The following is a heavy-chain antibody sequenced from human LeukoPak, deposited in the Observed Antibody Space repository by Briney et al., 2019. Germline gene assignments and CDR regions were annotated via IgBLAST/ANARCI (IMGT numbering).Heavy chain of an antibody. V-gene: IGHV1-2*02. D-gene: IGHD2-2*01. CDR2: IDPKSGAT. J-gene: IGHJ4*02. CDR3: ARGLRVSPAFDY. CDR1: GYTFTGYY. Sequence: ASVKVSCKASGYTFTGYYMHWVRQAPGQGLEWMAWIDPKSGATNYAQRFQGRVTMTRDTSIITAYMELSRLRSDDTAVYYCARGLRVSPAFDYWGQGTLVTVSS.